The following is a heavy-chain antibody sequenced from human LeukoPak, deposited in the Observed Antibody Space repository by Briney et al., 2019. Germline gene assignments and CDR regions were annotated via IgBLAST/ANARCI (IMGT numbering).Heavy chain of an antibody. Sequence: PGEALKISCAASGFTVSSYYMSWVRPAPGEGLEWGSVIYSGGSTYYADYVKGRFTISRDNSKNTLYLQMNSLRAEGTAVYYCARDYKSYYDFCSGYPHDAFDIWGQGTMVTVSS. D-gene: IGHD3-3*01. CDR1: GFTVSSYY. V-gene: IGHV3-53*01. J-gene: IGHJ3*02. CDR2: IYSGGST. CDR3: ARDYKSYYDFCSGYPHDAFDI.